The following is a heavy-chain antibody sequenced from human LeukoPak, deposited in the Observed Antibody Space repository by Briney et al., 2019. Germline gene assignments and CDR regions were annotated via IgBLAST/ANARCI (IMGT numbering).Heavy chain of an antibody. CDR2: IYHSGST. Sequence: PSETLSLTCAVSGGSISSSNWWSWVRQPPGKGLEWIGEIYHSGSTNYNPSLKSRVTISVDTSKNQFSLKLSSVTAADTAVYYCARDAGYCSSTSCYPLGMDVWGQGTTVTVSS. D-gene: IGHD2-2*01. CDR3: ARDAGYCSSTSCYPLGMDV. J-gene: IGHJ6*02. CDR1: GGSISSSNW. V-gene: IGHV4-4*02.